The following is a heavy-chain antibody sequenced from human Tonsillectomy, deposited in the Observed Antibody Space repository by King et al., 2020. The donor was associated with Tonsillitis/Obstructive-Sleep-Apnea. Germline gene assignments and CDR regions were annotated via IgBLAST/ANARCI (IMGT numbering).Heavy chain of an antibody. D-gene: IGHD2-15*01. CDR2: INKDGSDK. V-gene: IGHV3-7*04. CDR1: GFTFSSYW. CDR3: AMDLSPWVAATLTPYDAFDI. J-gene: IGHJ3*02. Sequence: VQLVESGGGLVQPGGSLRLSCAASGFTFSSYWMSWVRQAPGKGLEWVANINKDGSDKHYVDLVKGRFTISRDNAKNSLYLQMTSLRVEDTAVYYCAMDLSPWVAATLTPYDAFDIWGQGTMVTVSS.